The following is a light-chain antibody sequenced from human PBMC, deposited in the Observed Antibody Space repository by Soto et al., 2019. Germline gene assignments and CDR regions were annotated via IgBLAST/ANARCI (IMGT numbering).Light chain of an antibody. J-gene: IGKJ4*01. V-gene: IGKV1-9*01. CDR3: QQLNTYPVP. CDR1: QGVSRY. Sequence: IQLTQAPSSLSASVGDSVTITCRASQGVSRYLSWYQQKPGRATILLISXASTLQSGVPARFSGSGSATYFTLSINSLQPEDFATYYCQQLNTYPVPFGGGTKVDIK. CDR2: XAS.